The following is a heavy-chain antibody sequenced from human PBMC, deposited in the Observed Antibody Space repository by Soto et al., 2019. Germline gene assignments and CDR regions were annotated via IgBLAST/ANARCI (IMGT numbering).Heavy chain of an antibody. CDR2: ISYDGSNK. V-gene: IGHV3-30*03. CDR3: ATDFFFHTTKQYGQHTVPNYYALDV. J-gene: IGHJ6*02. D-gene: IGHD4-4*01. CDR1: GFTFSGYG. Sequence: GGSLRLSCAASGFTFSGYGMHWVRQAPGKGLEWVAVISYDGSNKYYADSVKGRFTISRDNSKNTLYLHMSSLRAEDTALYYCATDFFFHTTKQYGQHTVPNYYALDVWGQGTTVTVSS.